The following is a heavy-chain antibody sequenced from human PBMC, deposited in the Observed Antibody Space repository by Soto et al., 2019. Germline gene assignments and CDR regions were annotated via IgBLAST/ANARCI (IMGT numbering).Heavy chain of an antibody. CDR3: ARHKRQISYYFYGMDV. CDR1: DGSSGSGTYY. CDR2: IYYSVST. J-gene: IGHJ6*02. Sequence: SETLYITCTVSDGSSGSGTYYWGWIRQPPGKGLEWIGSIYYSVSTYYNPSLKSRVTISVDTSKNQFSLTLTSVTAADTAVYYCARHKRQISYYFYGMDVWGQGTTVS. V-gene: IGHV4-39*01.